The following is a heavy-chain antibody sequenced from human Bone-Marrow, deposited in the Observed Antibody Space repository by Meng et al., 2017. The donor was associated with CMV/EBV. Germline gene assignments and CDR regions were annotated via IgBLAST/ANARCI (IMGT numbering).Heavy chain of an antibody. CDR3: ARGNARFDY. CDR1: GFTFSSYA. J-gene: IGHJ4*02. V-gene: IGHV3-30-3*01. Sequence: QVQLVECGGGEVQPGRSLRLSCAASGFTFSSYAMHWVRLAPGKGLEWVAVISYDGSNKYYADSVKGRFTISRDNSKNTLYLQMNSLRAEDTTVYYCARGNARFDYWGQGTLVTVSS. CDR2: ISYDGSNK.